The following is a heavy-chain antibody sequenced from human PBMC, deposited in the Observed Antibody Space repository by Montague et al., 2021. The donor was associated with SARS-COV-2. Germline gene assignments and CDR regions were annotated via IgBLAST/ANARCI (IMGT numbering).Heavy chain of an antibody. D-gene: IGHD1-14*01. J-gene: IGHJ3*02. Sequence: PALVKPTQTLTLTCTFSGFSLSTSGMCVSWIRQPPGKALEWLARIDWDDDKYYSTSLKTRLTISKDTSKNQVVLTMTNMDPVDTATYYCARIWLIDHRNAFDIWGQGTMVTVSS. CDR2: IDWDDDK. V-gene: IGHV2-70*11. CDR1: GFSLSTSGMC. CDR3: ARIWLIDHRNAFDI.